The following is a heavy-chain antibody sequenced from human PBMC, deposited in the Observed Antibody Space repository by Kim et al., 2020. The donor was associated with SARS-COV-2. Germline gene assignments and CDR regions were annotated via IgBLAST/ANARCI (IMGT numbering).Heavy chain of an antibody. J-gene: IGHJ4*02. V-gene: IGHV3-43*01. CDR1: GFNFEDYP. D-gene: IGHD3-16*01. CDR3: AKDMGPGHNPLSFFDN. CDR2: ISWDGGAR. Sequence: GGSLRLSCTASGFNFEDYPMYWVRQPPGKGLEWVSLISWDGGARLYADSVKGRFTISRDNSQNSLYLQMDSLRSEDTALYYCAKDMGPGHNPLSFFDNWGQGTLVTVSS.